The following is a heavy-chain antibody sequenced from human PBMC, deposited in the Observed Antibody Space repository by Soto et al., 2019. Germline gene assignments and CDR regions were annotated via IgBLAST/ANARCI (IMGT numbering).Heavy chain of an antibody. Sequence: QVQLVESGGGVVQPGRSLRLSCAASGFTFSSYGMHWVRQAPGKGLEWVAVIWYDGSNKYYADSVKGRFTISRDNSKNTLYLQMNSLRAEDTAVYYCAKGVDDIFTGYYNLLDYWGQGTLVTVSS. CDR2: IWYDGSNK. D-gene: IGHD3-9*01. CDR3: AKGVDDIFTGYYNLLDY. CDR1: GFTFSSYG. V-gene: IGHV3-33*06. J-gene: IGHJ4*02.